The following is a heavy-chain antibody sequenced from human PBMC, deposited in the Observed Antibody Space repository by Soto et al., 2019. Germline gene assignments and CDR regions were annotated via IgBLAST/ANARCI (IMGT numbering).Heavy chain of an antibody. CDR1: VAPSAVVVTT. V-gene: IGHV4-31*03. D-gene: IGHD3-10*01. Sequence: SETRPSPALSLVAPSAVVVTTGAGSASTQGKGLEWIGYIYYSGSTYYNPSLKSRVTISVDTSKNQFSLKLSSVTAADTAVYYCARDNRNYGSGSYTDYWGRGTLVTVSS. CDR2: IYYSGST. CDR3: ARDNRNYGSGSYTDY. J-gene: IGHJ4*02.